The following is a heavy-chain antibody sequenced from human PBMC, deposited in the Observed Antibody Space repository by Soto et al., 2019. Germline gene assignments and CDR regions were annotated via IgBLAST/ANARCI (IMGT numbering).Heavy chain of an antibody. Sequence: QVQLVQSGAEVKKPGSSVKVSCKASGGTFSSYAISWVRQAPGQGLEWMGGIIPIFGTANYAQKFQGRVTITADESTSTAYMELSSLRSEDTAVYYCVRDGGRPVLRYFDWFSDAFDIWGQGTMVTVSS. J-gene: IGHJ3*02. CDR1: GGTFSSYA. V-gene: IGHV1-69*01. D-gene: IGHD3-9*01. CDR2: IIPIFGTA. CDR3: VRDGGRPVLRYFDWFSDAFDI.